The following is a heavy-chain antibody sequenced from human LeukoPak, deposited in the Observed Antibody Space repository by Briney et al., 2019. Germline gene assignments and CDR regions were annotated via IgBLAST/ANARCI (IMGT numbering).Heavy chain of an antibody. Sequence: PGGSLRLSCAASGFTVSSNYMSWVRQAPGKGLDWVSLIYSDGSTYYADSVKGRFTISRDNSKNTLYLQMNSLRAEDTAVYYCARGLPQEWDSDYWGQGTLVTVSS. V-gene: IGHV3-53*01. CDR2: IYSDGST. CDR1: GFTVSSNY. CDR3: ARGLPQEWDSDY. J-gene: IGHJ4*02. D-gene: IGHD1-26*01.